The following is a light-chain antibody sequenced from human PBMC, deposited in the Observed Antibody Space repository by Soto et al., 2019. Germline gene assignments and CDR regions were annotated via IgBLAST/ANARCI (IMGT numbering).Light chain of an antibody. CDR2: GAS. CDR3: QQYGSSPYT. Sequence: EIVLTQSPGTLSLSPGERATLSCRASQSVSSDYLAWYQQKPGQAPRLLLYGASNRATAIPDGFSGSGSGTDFTLTITSLEPGDVAVYCCQQYGSSPYTFGQGTNLEI. CDR1: QSVSSDY. J-gene: IGKJ2*01. V-gene: IGKV3-20*01.